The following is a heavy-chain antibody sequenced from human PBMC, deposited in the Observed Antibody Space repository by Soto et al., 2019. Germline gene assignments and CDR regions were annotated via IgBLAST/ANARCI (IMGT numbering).Heavy chain of an antibody. CDR3: ASSNIAAAGFYYYGMDV. V-gene: IGHV4-59*01. CDR1: GGSISSYY. Sequence: QVQLQESGPGLVKPSETLSLTCTVSGGSISSYYWSWIRQPPGKGLEWIGYIYYSGSPNYNPSLKIRVTISVATSKNQFSLKLSSVTAADTAVYYCASSNIAAAGFYYYGMDVWGRGTTVTVSS. J-gene: IGHJ6*02. CDR2: IYYSGSP. D-gene: IGHD6-13*01.